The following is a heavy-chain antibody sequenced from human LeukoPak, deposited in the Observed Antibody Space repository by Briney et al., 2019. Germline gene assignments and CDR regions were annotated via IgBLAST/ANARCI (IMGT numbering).Heavy chain of an antibody. J-gene: IGHJ4*02. CDR2: IRYDGSNK. D-gene: IGHD1-20*01. CDR1: GFTFSSYG. CDR3: AKASLTGTTDYFDY. V-gene: IGHV3-30*02. Sequence: GGSLRLSCAASGFTFSSYGMHWVRQAPGKGLEWVAFIRYDGSNKYYADSVKGRFTISRDNSKNTLYLQTNSLRAEDTAVYYCAKASLTGTTDYFDYWGQGSLVTVSS.